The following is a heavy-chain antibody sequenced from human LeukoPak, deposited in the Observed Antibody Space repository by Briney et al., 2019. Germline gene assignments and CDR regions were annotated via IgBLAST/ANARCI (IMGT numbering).Heavy chain of an antibody. J-gene: IGHJ6*03. CDR3: ARDRRQQLGAYYYYYMDV. Sequence: ASVKVSCKASGYTFTSYAMHWVRQAPGQRLEWMGWINVGNGNTKYSQEFQGRVTITRDTSASTAYMELRSLRSEDMAVYYCARDRRQQLGAYYYYYMDVWGKGTTVTVTS. CDR2: INVGNGNT. V-gene: IGHV1-3*03. D-gene: IGHD6-13*01. CDR1: GYTFTSYA.